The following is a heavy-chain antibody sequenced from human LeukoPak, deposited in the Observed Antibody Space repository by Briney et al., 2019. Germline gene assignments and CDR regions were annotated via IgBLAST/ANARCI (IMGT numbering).Heavy chain of an antibody. J-gene: IGHJ3*02. CDR3: AREEYHLLFIWASDDFDI. CDR1: GFIFSNYY. Sequence: GGSLRLSCAASGFIFSNYYMSWVRQAPGKGLEWVANIKKDGSEKFYVDSVKGRFTISRDNAKNSLYLQMNSLRAEDTAMYYCAREEYHLLFIWASDDFDIWGQGTMVTVSS. D-gene: IGHD1-26*01. V-gene: IGHV3-7*03. CDR2: IKKDGSEK.